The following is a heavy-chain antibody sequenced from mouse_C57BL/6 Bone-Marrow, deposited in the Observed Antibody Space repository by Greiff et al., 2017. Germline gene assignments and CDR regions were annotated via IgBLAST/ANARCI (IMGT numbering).Heavy chain of an antibody. J-gene: IGHJ2*01. CDR1: GYTFTDYN. CDR3: AREGVYGNYGY. V-gene: IGHV1-22*01. Sequence: EVKLVESGPELVKPGASVKMSCKASGYTFTDYNMHWVKQSHGKSLEWIGYINPNNGGTSYNQKFKGKATLTVNKSSSTAYMELRSLTSEDSAVYYCAREGVYGNYGYWGQGTTLTVSS. CDR2: INPNNGGT. D-gene: IGHD2-1*01.